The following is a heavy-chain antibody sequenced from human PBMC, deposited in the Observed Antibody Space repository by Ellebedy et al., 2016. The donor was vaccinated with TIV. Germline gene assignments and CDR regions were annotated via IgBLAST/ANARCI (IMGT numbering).Heavy chain of an antibody. D-gene: IGHD6-13*01. CDR1: GFTFSSYE. Sequence: PGGSLRLSCAASGFTFSSYEMNWVRQAPGKGLEWVSYISSSGSTIYYADSVKGRFTISRDNAKNSLYLQMNSLRAEDTAVYYCARIAAAGTLGRDYWGQGTLVTVSS. CDR2: ISSSGSTI. J-gene: IGHJ4*02. V-gene: IGHV3-48*03. CDR3: ARIAAAGTLGRDY.